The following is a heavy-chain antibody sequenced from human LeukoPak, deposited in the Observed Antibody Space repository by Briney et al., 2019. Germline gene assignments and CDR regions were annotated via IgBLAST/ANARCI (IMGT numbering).Heavy chain of an antibody. CDR2: IYWDDDK. Sequence: SPTLVKPTQTLTLTCTFSGFSPSTSGVGVGWIRQPPGRALEWLALIYWDDDKRYSPSLKRRLTITKDTSTNQLVLTMTNMNPVDTATYYCARKNYGDYGVGAFDIWGQGTMVTVSS. CDR1: GFSPSTSGVG. CDR3: ARKNYGDYGVGAFDI. J-gene: IGHJ3*02. V-gene: IGHV2-5*02. D-gene: IGHD4-17*01.